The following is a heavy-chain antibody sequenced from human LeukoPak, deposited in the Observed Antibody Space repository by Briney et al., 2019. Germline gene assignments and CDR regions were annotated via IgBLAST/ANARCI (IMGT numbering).Heavy chain of an antibody. D-gene: IGHD1-26*01. V-gene: IGHV3-30-3*01. CDR2: ISYDGSNK. Sequence: GGSLRLSCAASGFTFSSYAMSWVRQAPGKGLEWVAVISYDGSNKYYADSVKGRFTISRDNSKNTLYLQMNSLRAEDTAVYYCARSGGSYYYYYGMDVWGQGTTVTVSS. CDR1: GFTFSSYA. J-gene: IGHJ6*02. CDR3: ARSGGSYYYYYGMDV.